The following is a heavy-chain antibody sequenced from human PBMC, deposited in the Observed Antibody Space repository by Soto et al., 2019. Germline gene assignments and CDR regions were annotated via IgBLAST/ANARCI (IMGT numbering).Heavy chain of an antibody. D-gene: IGHD2-15*01. V-gene: IGHV1-69*04. CDR2: ILPILGIA. Sequence: CKGSGGSLSSYTTGGVRQSKRKGLEWMGRILPILGIANYAQKFQGRVTITADKSTSTAYMELSSLRSEDTAVYYCARDSQYCSGGSCYNPFDYWGQGTLVTVSS. CDR3: ARDSQYCSGGSCYNPFDY. J-gene: IGHJ4*02. CDR1: GGSLSSYT.